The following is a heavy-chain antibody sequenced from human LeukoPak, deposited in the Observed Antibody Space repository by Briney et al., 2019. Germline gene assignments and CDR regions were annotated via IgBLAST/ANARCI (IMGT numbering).Heavy chain of an antibody. Sequence: GGSLRLSCRASEHIFSTYWMSWVRQAPGKGPEWVANIKQDGSEKYYLDSVEGRFTISRDHAKNSVYLQMNSLRAEDTAVYYCATVRGRFDYWGQGTLVTVSP. CDR3: ATVRGRFDY. D-gene: IGHD3-10*01. V-gene: IGHV3-7*01. CDR2: IKQDGSEK. J-gene: IGHJ4*02. CDR1: EHIFSTYW.